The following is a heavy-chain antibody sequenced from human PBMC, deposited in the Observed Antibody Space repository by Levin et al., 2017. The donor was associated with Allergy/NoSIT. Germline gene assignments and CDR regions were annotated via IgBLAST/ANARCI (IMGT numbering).Heavy chain of an antibody. V-gene: IGHV3-53*01. J-gene: IGHJ5*02. CDR3: TRGASGWYAGWFDP. CDR1: GFAVGGSF. CDR2: IYSAGSI. D-gene: IGHD6-19*01. Sequence: GGSLRLSCVASGFAVGGSFMSWVRQARGKGLEWVSSIYSAGSIYYADSVKGRFTISRDSSRNTVYLQMNTMTVDDTAVYYCTRGASGWYAGWFDPWGQGTLVTVSS.